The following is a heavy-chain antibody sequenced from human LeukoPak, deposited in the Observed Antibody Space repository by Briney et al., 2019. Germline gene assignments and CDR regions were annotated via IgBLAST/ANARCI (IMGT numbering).Heavy chain of an antibody. J-gene: IGHJ6*03. CDR3: ARVDRYNFYLDV. CDR1: GGSFSTYT. Sequence: SVKVSCKASGGSFSTYTIPWVRQAPGQGLEWMGGIMPKFGAPNYAQKFQGRVTVTTDESTSTAYMELSSLRFEDTAIYYCARVDRYNFYLDVWGKGTTVTVSS. V-gene: IGHV1-69*05. CDR2: IMPKFGAP.